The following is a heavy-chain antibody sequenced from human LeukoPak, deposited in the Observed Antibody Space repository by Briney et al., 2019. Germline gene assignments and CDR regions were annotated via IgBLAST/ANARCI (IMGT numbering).Heavy chain of an antibody. J-gene: IGHJ4*02. Sequence: GGSLRLSCAASGFTFSSYAMSWVRQAPGKGLEWVSAISGSGGSTYYADSVKGRFTISRDNSKNTLYLQMNSQRAEDTAVYYCARSWIQLWLLGYWGRGTLVTVSS. CDR2: ISGSGGST. CDR3: ARSWIQLWLLGY. CDR1: GFTFSSYA. D-gene: IGHD5-18*01. V-gene: IGHV3-23*01.